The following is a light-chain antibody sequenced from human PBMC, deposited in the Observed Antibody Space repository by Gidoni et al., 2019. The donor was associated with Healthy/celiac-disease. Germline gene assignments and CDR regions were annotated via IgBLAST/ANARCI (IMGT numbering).Light chain of an antibody. CDR1: QSVSSSY. J-gene: IGKJ2*01. CDR3: QQYGSSPYT. CDR2: GAS. V-gene: IGKV3-20*01. Sequence: QSPGTLSLSPGERATLSCRASQSVSSSYLAWYQLKPGQAPRLLIYGASSRATGIPDRFSGSGSGTDFTLTISRLEPEDFAVYYCQQYGSSPYTFXQXTKLEIK.